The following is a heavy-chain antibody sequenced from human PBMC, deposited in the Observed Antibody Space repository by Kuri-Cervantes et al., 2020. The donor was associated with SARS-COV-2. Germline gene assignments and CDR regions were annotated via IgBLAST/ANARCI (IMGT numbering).Heavy chain of an antibody. CDR2: INHSGST. CDR1: GFTFSDYY. J-gene: IGHJ4*02. Sequence: GSLRLSCAASGFTFSDYYMSWIRQAPGKGLEWIGEINHSGSTNYNPSLKSRVTISVDTSKNQFSLKLSSVTAADTAVYYCARGLPPRYNWNQRRGGYFDYWGQGTLVTVSS. V-gene: IGHV4-34*01. D-gene: IGHD1-1*01. CDR3: ARGLPPRYNWNQRRGGYFDY.